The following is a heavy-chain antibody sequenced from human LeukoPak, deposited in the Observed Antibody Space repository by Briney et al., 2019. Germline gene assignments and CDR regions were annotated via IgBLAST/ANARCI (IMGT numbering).Heavy chain of an antibody. CDR2: IKQDGSEK. CDR3: ARTRLLWFGEQNYYYYMDV. D-gene: IGHD3-10*01. Sequence: GGSLRLSCAASGFTFSSYWMSWVRQAPGKGLEWVANIKQDGSEKYYVDSVKGRFTISRDNAKNSLYLQMNSLRAEDTAVYYCARTRLLWFGEQNYYYYMDVWGKGTTVTVSS. V-gene: IGHV3-7*01. CDR1: GFTFSSYW. J-gene: IGHJ6*03.